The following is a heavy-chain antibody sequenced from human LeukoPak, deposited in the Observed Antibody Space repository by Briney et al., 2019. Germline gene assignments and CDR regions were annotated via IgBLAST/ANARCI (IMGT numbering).Heavy chain of an antibody. CDR3: ARGAYSSGWFVFWFDP. V-gene: IGHV4-34*01. CDR1: GGSFSGYY. Sequence: KSSETLSLTCAVYGGSFSGYYWSWIRQPPGKGLEWIREINHSGSTNYNPSLKSRVTISVDTSKNQFSLKLSSVTAADTAVYYCARGAYSSGWFVFWFDPWGQGTLVTVSS. CDR2: INHSGST. D-gene: IGHD6-19*01. J-gene: IGHJ5*02.